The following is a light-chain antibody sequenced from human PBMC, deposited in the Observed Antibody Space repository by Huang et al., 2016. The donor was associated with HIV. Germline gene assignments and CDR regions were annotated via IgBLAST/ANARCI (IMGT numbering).Light chain of an antibody. V-gene: IGKV3-15*01. J-gene: IGKJ1*01. CDR1: QSVNTN. Sequence: EIVMTQSPATLSLSPGERAIVLCRTSQSVNTNLAWYQQQRGQAPRLLIFGASTRATGVPARFNGGGSEAEFTLTINSLQSEDVAVYYCHQYNDWPPWTFGQGTKVEI. CDR3: HQYNDWPPWT. CDR2: GAS.